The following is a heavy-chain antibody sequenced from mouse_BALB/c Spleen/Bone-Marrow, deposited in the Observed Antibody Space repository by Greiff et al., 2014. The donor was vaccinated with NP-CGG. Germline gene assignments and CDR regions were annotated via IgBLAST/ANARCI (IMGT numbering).Heavy chain of an antibody. CDR3: ARDYDGYYFDY. Sequence: EVKLMESGPELVKPGASMKISCKASGYSFTGYTMNWVKQSHGENLEWIGLINPYNGGTSYNQKFKGKATLTVDKSSSTAYMELLSLTSEDSAVYYCARDYDGYYFDYWGQGTTLTVSS. V-gene: IGHV1-26*01. D-gene: IGHD2-4*01. J-gene: IGHJ2*01. CDR1: GYSFTGYT. CDR2: INPYNGGT.